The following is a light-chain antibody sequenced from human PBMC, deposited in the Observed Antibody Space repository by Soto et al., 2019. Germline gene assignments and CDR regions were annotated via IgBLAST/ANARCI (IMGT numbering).Light chain of an antibody. J-gene: IGLJ3*02. CDR3: SYYTVRGV. CDR1: RNVVGHFNF. Sequence: QSVITDPASESGSPGQAISISCAGERNVVGHFNFVSWYQHHPGRAPKLIIYEVSNRPSGVSDRFSASKSGDTAFLTISGLQADDEADYYCSYYTVRGVFGGGTKVTAL. V-gene: IGLV2-14*01. CDR2: EVS.